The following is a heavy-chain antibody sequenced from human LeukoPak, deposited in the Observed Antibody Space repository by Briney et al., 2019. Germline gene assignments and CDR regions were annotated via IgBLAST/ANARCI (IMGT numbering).Heavy chain of an antibody. CDR1: GFTFSSHG. V-gene: IGHV3-23*01. CDR2: IIPSGHTT. CDR3: AKDDRWLQFCC. J-gene: IGHJ4*02. Sequence: GGSLRLSCAASGFTFSSHGMNWVRQAPGKGLEWVSGIIPSGHTTYYADSVRGRFTISRDNSRNTLYLQMNSLRAEDTAVYYCAKDDRWLQFCCWGQGTLVTVPS. D-gene: IGHD5-24*01.